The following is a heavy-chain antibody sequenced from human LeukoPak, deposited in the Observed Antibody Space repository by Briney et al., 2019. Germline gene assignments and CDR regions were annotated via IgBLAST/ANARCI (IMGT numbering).Heavy chain of an antibody. CDR1: GGTFSSYA. CDR2: IISIFGIA. CDR3: ARDRLYYYDSSGYYQTPDY. D-gene: IGHD3-22*01. Sequence: SVKVSCKASGGTFSSYAISWVRQAPGQGLEWMGRIISIFGIANYAQKFQGRVTITADKSTSTAYMELSSLRSEDTAVYYCARDRLYYYDSSGYYQTPDYWGQGTLVTVSS. V-gene: IGHV1-69*04. J-gene: IGHJ4*02.